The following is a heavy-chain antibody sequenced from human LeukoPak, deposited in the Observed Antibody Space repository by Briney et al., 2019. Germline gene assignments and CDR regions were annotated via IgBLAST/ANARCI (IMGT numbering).Heavy chain of an antibody. Sequence: ASVKVSCKASGYTFTSYYMHWVRQAPGQGLEWMGIINPSGGSTSYAQKSQGRVTMTRDTSTSTVYMELSSLRSEDTAVYYCARGRRSEWFGGLWDYWGQGTLVTVSS. V-gene: IGHV1-46*01. D-gene: IGHD3-10*01. CDR2: INPSGGST. CDR3: ARGRRSEWFGGLWDY. J-gene: IGHJ4*02. CDR1: GYTFTSYY.